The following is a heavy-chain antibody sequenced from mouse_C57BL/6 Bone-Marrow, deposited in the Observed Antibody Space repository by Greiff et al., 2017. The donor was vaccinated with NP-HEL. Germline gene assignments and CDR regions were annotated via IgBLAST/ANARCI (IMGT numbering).Heavy chain of an antibody. V-gene: IGHV1-82*01. CDR2: IYPGDGDT. CDR1: GYAFSSSW. Sequence: QVQLQQSGPELVKPGASVKISCKASGYAFSSSWMNWVKQRPGKGLEWIGRIYPGDGDTNYNGKFKGKATLTVDTSSSPAYMQLSSLTSEDSAVYYCARYAMDYWGQGTSVTVSS. J-gene: IGHJ4*01. CDR3: ARYAMDY.